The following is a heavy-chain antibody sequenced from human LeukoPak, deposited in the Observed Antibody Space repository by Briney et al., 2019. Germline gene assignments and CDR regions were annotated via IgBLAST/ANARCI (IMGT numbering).Heavy chain of an antibody. CDR3: AGIVGATHAFDI. CDR1: GFTFSSYS. CDR2: ISSSSSYI. J-gene: IGHJ3*02. V-gene: IGHV3-21*01. Sequence: GGSLRLSCAASGFTFSSYSMNWVRQAPGKGLEWVSSISSSSSYIYYADSVKGRFTISRDNAKNSLYLQMNSLRAGDTAVYYCAGIVGATHAFDIWGQGTMVTVSS. D-gene: IGHD1-26*01.